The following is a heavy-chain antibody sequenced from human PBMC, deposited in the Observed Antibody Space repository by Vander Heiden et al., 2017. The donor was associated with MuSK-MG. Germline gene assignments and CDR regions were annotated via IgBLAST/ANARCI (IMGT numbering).Heavy chain of an antibody. CDR1: GYSFRSYG. CDR2: INTNNGHT. Sequence: QVQLVQSGPEVQKPGASVKVSCKGSGYSFRSYGIRWVRQAPGQGLEWMGWINTNNGHTSDAKKFQGRVTMTTDTAANTADMHLRSLTSDDTAVDYCVRGVDSGDNSEFFHLWGQGTLVTVSS. D-gene: IGHD4-17*01. J-gene: IGHJ1*01. CDR3: VRGVDSGDNSEFFHL. V-gene: IGHV1-18*01.